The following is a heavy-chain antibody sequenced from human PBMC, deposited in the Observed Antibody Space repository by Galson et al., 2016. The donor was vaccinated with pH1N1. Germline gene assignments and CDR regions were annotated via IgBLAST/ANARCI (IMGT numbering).Heavy chain of an antibody. Sequence: SLRLSCAASGFAFNNYAVHWVRQAPGKGLEWVAFISLDSSDTHYADSVKGRFTISRDNSKNTLYLQMNSLILEDTAVYHCAMLSLKNFDYWGQGTLVTVSS. CDR1: GFAFNNYA. J-gene: IGHJ4*02. CDR3: AMLSLKNFDY. CDR2: ISLDSSDT. D-gene: IGHD3-10*02. V-gene: IGHV3-30*04.